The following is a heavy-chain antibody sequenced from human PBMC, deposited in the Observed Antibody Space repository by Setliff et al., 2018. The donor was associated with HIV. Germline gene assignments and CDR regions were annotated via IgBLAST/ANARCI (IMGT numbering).Heavy chain of an antibody. J-gene: IGHJ3*02. CDR3: AKVFAFGIDVFDI. CDR1: GFSFSTYA. D-gene: IGHD3-10*01. Sequence: AGGSLRLSCTASGFSFSTYAMGWVRQAAGKGLEWVSTIGAVGSPTFYAESVKGRFTISKDNSKDTLYLQMSSLRDEDTALYYCAKVFAFGIDVFDIWGQGTVVTVSS. V-gene: IGHV3-23*01. CDR2: IGAVGSPT.